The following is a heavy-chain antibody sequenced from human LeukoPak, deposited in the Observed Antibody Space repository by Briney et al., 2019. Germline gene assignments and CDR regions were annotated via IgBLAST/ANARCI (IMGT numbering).Heavy chain of an antibody. V-gene: IGHV1-3*01. CDR3: ARDHRANGNFVSATTFDF. CDR1: GYSFAIYA. CDR2: INVDSVNT. D-gene: IGHD2/OR15-2a*01. Sequence: ASVNVSCKASGYSFAIYAMHWVRQALGQRPERMGWINVDSVNTKYSEKFQDRVTITRDTSAGTAYVELSRLSSEDTAIYYCARDHRANGNFVSATTFDFWGQGTLVTVSS. J-gene: IGHJ4*02.